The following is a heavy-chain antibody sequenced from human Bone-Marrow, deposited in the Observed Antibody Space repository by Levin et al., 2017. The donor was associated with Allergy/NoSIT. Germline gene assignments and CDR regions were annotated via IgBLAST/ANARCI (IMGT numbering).Heavy chain of an antibody. V-gene: IGHV3-23*01. CDR3: AKEVTGNNWFDP. Sequence: PGGSLRLSCAASGFTFSSYAMSWVRQAPGKGLEWVSAIGGSGGSTYYADSVKGRFTISRDNSKNTLSLQMNSLRAEDTAIYYCAKEVTGNNWFDPWGQGTLVTVSS. CDR2: IGGSGGST. D-gene: IGHD3-10*01. CDR1: GFTFSSYA. J-gene: IGHJ5*02.